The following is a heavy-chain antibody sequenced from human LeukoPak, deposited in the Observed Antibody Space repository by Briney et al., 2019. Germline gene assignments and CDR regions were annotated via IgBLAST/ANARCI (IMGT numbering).Heavy chain of an antibody. V-gene: IGHV4-4*07. CDR1: GGSMSSYY. CDR2: IHTSGTT. Sequence: SETLSLTCTVSGGSMSSYYWSFIRQSAGTGLEWLGRIHTSGTTWYNPSLKSRVTLSVDASKNQFSLGLTSVTAADTAVYYCAIRWGTSPNYVDSWGRGSLVSVPS. D-gene: IGHD1-26*01. J-gene: IGHJ4*02. CDR3: AIRWGTSPNYVDS.